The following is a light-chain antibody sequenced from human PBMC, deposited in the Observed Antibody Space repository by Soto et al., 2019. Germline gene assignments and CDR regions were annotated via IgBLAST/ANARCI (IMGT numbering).Light chain of an antibody. CDR1: QSVSSN. CDR3: QQYNKWPPVT. CDR2: GAS. Sequence: IVKTQSPATLSVPEGERAPLSCRTSQSVSSNLAWYQQKPGQAPRLLIHGASTRATGIPARFSGSGSGTEFTLTISSLQSEDFAVYYCQQYNKWPPVTFGGGIKVDIK. V-gene: IGKV3-15*01. J-gene: IGKJ4*01.